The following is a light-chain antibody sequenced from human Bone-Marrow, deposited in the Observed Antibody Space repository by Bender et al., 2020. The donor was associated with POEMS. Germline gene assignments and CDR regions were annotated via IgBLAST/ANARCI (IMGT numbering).Light chain of an antibody. CDR2: QDT. V-gene: IGLV3-1*01. Sequence: SYELTQPPSVSVSPGHTATITCSGEKLGEEYACWYQQKPGQSPVVVIYQDTKRPSGIPERFSGSTSGNTASLTISGTQTMDEADYYCQSWGSNTAVFGGGTKLTFL. CDR3: QSWGSNTAV. CDR1: KLGEEY. J-gene: IGLJ2*01.